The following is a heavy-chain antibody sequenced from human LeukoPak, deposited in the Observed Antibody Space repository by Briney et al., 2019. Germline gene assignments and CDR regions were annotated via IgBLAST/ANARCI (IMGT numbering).Heavy chain of an antibody. CDR2: ITPNADRT. CDR1: GFTFGSYG. CDR3: AIMHGYYDGSGYWVQ. J-gene: IGHJ1*01. Sequence: GGSLRLSCAASGFTFGSYGMSWVRQAPGKGLEWVSFITPNADRTSYADSVEGRFTISRDNPRNTLYMQMNSLRDEDRALCYCAIMHGYYDGSGYWVQWGQGTLVTVSS. D-gene: IGHD3-22*01. V-gene: IGHV3-23*01.